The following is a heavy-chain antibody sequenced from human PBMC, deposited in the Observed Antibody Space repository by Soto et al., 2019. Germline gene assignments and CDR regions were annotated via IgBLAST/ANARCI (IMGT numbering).Heavy chain of an antibody. J-gene: IGHJ5*02. CDR2: ISGSGGST. D-gene: IGHD5-18*01. V-gene: IGHV3-23*01. CDR1: GFTFSSYA. Sequence: GGSLRLSCAASGFTFSSYAMSWFRQAPGKGLEWVSAISGSGGSTYYADSVKGRFTISRDNSKNTLYLQMNSLRAEDTAVYYCAKGWIQLWDNWFDPWGQGTLVTVSS. CDR3: AKGWIQLWDNWFDP.